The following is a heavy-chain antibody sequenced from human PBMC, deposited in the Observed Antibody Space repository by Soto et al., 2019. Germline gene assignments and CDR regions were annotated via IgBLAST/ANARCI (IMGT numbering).Heavy chain of an antibody. Sequence: MQLVQSGGGLVKPGGSLRLSCAASGFSFSTYSMDWVRRAPGKGLEWLSSISSGSDYIYYADSVKGRFTISRDNAKNSLYLQMNSLRNEDNVLYYCARHRHSSGGSCYSGDWFDLWGQGTLVTVAS. CDR3: ARHRHSSGGSCYSGDWFDL. V-gene: IGHV3-21*01. CDR2: ISSGSDYI. J-gene: IGHJ5*02. CDR1: GFSFSTYS. D-gene: IGHD2-15*01.